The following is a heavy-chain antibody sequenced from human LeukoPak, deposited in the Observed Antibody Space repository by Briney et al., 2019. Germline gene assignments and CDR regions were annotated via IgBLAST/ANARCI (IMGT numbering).Heavy chain of an antibody. D-gene: IGHD4-17*01. CDR2: ISAYNGNT. J-gene: IGHJ4*01. CDR1: GYPFDNFG. V-gene: IGHV1-18*01. CDR3: ARDRVGGDLTGVSLY. Sequence: ASVKVSCKASGYPFDNFGLTWVRQAPGQGLEWMGWISAYNGNTHYAQKFRGRLTLTTETSTSTAYLELRSLKSDDTAVYYCARDRVGGDLTGVSLYWGQGTLVT.